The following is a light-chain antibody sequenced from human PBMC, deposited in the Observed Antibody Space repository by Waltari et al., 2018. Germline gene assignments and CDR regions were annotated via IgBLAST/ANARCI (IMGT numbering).Light chain of an antibody. Sequence: LVLTQSPSASASLGASVKLTCSLPGEYSAYAIAWHQQQPLKGPRYLMTVNSDGSHKKGDGISGLFSGFSSYLDRYLIISRLQSDDEADYFCQTWGTGIQVFGSGTKLTVL. V-gene: IGLV4-69*01. CDR3: QTWGTGIQV. J-gene: IGLJ3*02. CDR1: GEYSAYA. CDR2: VNSDGSH.